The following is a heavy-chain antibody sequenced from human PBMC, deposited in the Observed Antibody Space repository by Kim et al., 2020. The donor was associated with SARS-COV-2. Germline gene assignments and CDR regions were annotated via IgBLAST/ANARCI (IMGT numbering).Heavy chain of an antibody. D-gene: IGHD2-15*01. J-gene: IGHJ3*02. CDR3: ERRKISSLRWWSDGSDGSDVLPQPFDI. CDR1: GFTFRSYS. Sequence: GGSLRLSCAASGFTFRSYSMSWVRQGPGKGLEWVANIKQDGTTTYYVDSVKGRFTIFRDNAQNSLHLLMNSLRVEDTAVYYCERRKISSLRWWSDGSDGSDVLPQPFDIWGQGTMVTFSS. CDR2: IKQDGTTT. V-gene: IGHV3-7*01.